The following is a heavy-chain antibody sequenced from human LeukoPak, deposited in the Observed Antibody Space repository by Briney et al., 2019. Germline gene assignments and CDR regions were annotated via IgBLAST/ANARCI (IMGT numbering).Heavy chain of an antibody. CDR3: ARVRVRGVISEDPEVFDY. CDR2: INPSGGST. Sequence: GASVKVSCKASGYTFTSYDINWVRQATGQGLEWMGIINPSGGSTSYAQKFQGRVTMTRDTSTSTVYMELSSLRSEDTAVYYCARVRVRGVISEDPEVFDYWGQGTLVTVSS. CDR1: GYTFTSYD. J-gene: IGHJ4*02. V-gene: IGHV1-46*01. D-gene: IGHD3-10*01.